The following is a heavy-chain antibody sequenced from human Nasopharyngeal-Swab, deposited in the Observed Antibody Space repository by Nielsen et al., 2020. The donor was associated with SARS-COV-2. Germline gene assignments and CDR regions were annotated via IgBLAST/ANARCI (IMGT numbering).Heavy chain of an antibody. V-gene: IGHV1-2*02. Sequence: ASVKVSCKASGYTFTGYYMHWVRQAPGQGLEWMGWINPNSGGTNYAQKFQGRVTMTRDTSISTAYMELSRLRSEDTAVYYCAKTIAVAGVFDYWGQGTLVTVSS. J-gene: IGHJ4*02. CDR1: GYTFTGYY. D-gene: IGHD6-19*01. CDR3: AKTIAVAGVFDY. CDR2: INPNSGGT.